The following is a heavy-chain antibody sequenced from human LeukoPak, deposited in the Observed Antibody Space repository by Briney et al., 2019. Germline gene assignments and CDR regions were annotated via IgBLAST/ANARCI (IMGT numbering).Heavy chain of an antibody. CDR1: GVTFSNYG. CDR3: ATNGYSSGWYPEN. V-gene: IGHV3-23*01. J-gene: IGHJ4*02. Sequence: GGSLRLSCAASGVTFSNYGMSWGRQAPGKGLEWVSAVTGTGVSTYYADSVKGRFTISRDNSKNTLYLQMNSLRGEDTAIYYCATNGYSSGWYPENWGQGTLVTVSS. CDR2: VTGTGVST. D-gene: IGHD6-19*01.